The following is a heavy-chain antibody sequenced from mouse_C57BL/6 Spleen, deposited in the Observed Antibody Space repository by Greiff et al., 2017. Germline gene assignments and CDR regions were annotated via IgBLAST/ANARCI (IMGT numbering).Heavy chain of an antibody. J-gene: IGHJ4*01. CDR3: TRDGPYAMDY. Sequence: VQLQQSGAELVRPGASVTLSCKASGYTFTDYEMHWVKQTPVHGLEWIGAIDPETGGTAYNQKFKGKAILTADKSSSPAYMELRSLTSEDSAVYYCTRDGPYAMDYWGQGTSVTVSS. D-gene: IGHD1-2*01. V-gene: IGHV1-15*01. CDR2: IDPETGGT. CDR1: GYTFTDYE.